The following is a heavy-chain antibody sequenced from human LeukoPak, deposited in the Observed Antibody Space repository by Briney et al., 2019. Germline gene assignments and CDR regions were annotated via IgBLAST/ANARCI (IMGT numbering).Heavy chain of an antibody. D-gene: IGHD5-24*01. CDR2: ISYSGST. J-gene: IGHJ5*02. Sequence: SETLSLTCTVSNGSISSYYWSWIRQPPGKGLEWIGYISYSGSTNYNPSLKSRVTISADRSKNQFFLKLSSVTAADTAVYYCARVREWFDPWGQGTLVTVSS. CDR1: NGSISSYY. CDR3: ARVREWFDP. V-gene: IGHV4-59*01.